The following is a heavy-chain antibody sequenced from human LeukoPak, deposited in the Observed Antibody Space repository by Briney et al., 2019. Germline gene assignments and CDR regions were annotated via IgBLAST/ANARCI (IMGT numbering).Heavy chain of an antibody. D-gene: IGHD2-21*02. J-gene: IGHJ3*02. CDR3: ARGCGGDCYLSPDAFDI. Sequence: GGSLRLSCAASGFTFSSYAMSWVRQAPGKGLEWVSYISSSSSTIYYADSVKGRFTISRDNAKNSLYLQMNSLRAEDTAVYYCARGCGGDCYLSPDAFDIWGQGTMVTVSS. CDR1: GFTFSSYA. CDR2: ISSSSSTI. V-gene: IGHV3-48*01.